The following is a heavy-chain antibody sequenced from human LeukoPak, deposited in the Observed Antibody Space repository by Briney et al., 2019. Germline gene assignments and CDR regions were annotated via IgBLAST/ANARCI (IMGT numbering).Heavy chain of an antibody. CDR1: GGTFSSYA. CDR2: IIPIFGTA. CDR3: ARDHDATTVTYNWFDP. J-gene: IGHJ5*02. D-gene: IGHD4-17*01. Sequence: ASVTVSCTASGGTFSSYAISWVRQAPGQGLEWMGGIIPIFGTANYAQKFQGRVTITADESTSTAYMELSSLRSEDTAVYYCARDHDATTVTYNWFDPWGQGTLVTVSS. V-gene: IGHV1-69*13.